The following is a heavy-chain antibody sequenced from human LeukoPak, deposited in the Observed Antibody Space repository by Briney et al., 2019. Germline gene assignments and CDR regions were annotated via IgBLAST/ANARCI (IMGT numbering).Heavy chain of an antibody. Sequence: PSETLSLTCTVSGGSISRGSYYWSWIRQPAGKGLEWFGRIYTSGSTIFNTSLRSRVTISVDTSKNQFSLKLSSVTAADTAVYYCARARDHYYDYGDYGRTEAYYYYYMDVWGKGTTVTISS. CDR2: IYTSGST. CDR1: GGSISRGSYY. J-gene: IGHJ6*03. V-gene: IGHV4-61*02. CDR3: ARARDHYYDYGDYGRTEAYYYYYMDV. D-gene: IGHD4-17*01.